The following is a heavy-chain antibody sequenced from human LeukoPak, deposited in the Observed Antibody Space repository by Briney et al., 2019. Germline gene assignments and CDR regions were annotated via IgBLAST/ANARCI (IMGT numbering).Heavy chain of an antibody. Sequence: ASVKVSCKASGYTFTNYPMIWVRQAPEQGLEWMGWINTNTGNPTYAQGFTGRFVFSLDTSVGTTYLQINSLKTEDTAVYYCARGGYSRGQGSPFDYWGQGTLVTVSS. CDR2: INTNTGNP. CDR1: GYTFTNYP. D-gene: IGHD6-19*01. J-gene: IGHJ4*02. V-gene: IGHV7-4-1*02. CDR3: ARGGYSRGQGSPFDY.